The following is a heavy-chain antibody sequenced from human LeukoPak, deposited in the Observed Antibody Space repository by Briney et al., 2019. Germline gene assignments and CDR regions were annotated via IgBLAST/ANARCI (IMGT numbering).Heavy chain of an antibody. CDR2: IIRLTTYT. D-gene: IGHD1-26*01. V-gene: IGHV3-21*06. Sequence: PGGSLRLSCAAAGLTFSNYSVNSVRQAPGKGREWGKSIIRLTTYTTYADSVKGRFTMSRDNAKTSLELHLSRPRPQDTALYYCVRRPYRRVFDFWGQGTLVTVSS. CDR3: VRRPYRRVFDF. CDR1: GLTFSNYS. J-gene: IGHJ4*02.